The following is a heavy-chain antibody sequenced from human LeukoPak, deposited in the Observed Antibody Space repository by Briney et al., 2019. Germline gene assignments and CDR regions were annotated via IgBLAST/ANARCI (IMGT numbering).Heavy chain of an antibody. D-gene: IGHD3-10*01. J-gene: IGHJ4*02. CDR2: IRSKADNYAT. V-gene: IGHV3-73*01. CDR3: TRQKAGTSTFDY. Sequence: GGSLRLSCAAPGFSFSGSPMHWVRQASGKGLEWVGRIRSKADNYATAYAASVKGRFTISRDDSKNTAHLQMNSLKTEDTAVYYCTRQKAGTSTFDYWGQGTLVTVSS. CDR1: GFSFSGSP.